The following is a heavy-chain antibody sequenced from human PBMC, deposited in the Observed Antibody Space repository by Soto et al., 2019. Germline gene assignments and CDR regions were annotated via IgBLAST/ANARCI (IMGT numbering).Heavy chain of an antibody. CDR1: GFTFRSYG. CDR3: AKDVEVLGSLYYFDY. CDR2: IWYDGSNK. V-gene: IGHV3-33*06. D-gene: IGHD2-21*01. Sequence: QVQLVESGGGVVQPGRSLRLSCTASGFTFRSYGMHWVRQAPGKGLEWVAVIWYDGSNKYYADSVKGRFTISRDNSKNTLYLQMNSLRAEDTAMYFCAKDVEVLGSLYYFDYWGQGTLVAVSS. J-gene: IGHJ4*02.